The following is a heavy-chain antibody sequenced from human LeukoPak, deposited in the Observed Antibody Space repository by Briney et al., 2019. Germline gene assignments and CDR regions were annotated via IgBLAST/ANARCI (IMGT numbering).Heavy chain of an antibody. CDR2: INPNSGGT. CDR3: ASNDFWSGYYTDNDAFDI. CDR1: GYTFTGYY. J-gene: IGHJ3*02. V-gene: IGHV1-2*02. D-gene: IGHD3-3*01. Sequence: ASVKVSCKASGYTFTGYYMHWVRQAPGQGLEWMGWINPNSGGTNYAQKFQGRVTMTRDTSISTAYMELGRLISDDTAVYYCASNDFWSGYYTDNDAFDIWGQGTMVTVSS.